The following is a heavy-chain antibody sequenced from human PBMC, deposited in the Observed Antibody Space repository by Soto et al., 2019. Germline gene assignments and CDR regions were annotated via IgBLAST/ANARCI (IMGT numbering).Heavy chain of an antibody. V-gene: IGHV3-30*18. Sequence: GGSLRLSCAASGFTFSSYGMHWVRQAPGKGLEWVAVISYDGSNKYYADSVKGRFTISRDNSKNTLYLQMNSLRAEDTAVYYCAKKHCSSTSCYPTYYYYYGMDVWGQRTTVTVTS. CDR2: ISYDGSNK. D-gene: IGHD2-2*01. CDR3: AKKHCSSTSCYPTYYYYYGMDV. J-gene: IGHJ6*02. CDR1: GFTFSSYG.